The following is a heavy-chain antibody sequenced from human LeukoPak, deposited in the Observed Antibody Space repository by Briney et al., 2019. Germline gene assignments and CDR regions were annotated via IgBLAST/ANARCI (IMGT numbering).Heavy chain of an antibody. J-gene: IGHJ3*02. Sequence: GESLKISCKGSGYSFTSYWIGWVRQMLGKGLEWMGIIYPGDSDTRYSPSFQGQVTISADKSISTAYLQWSSLKASDTAMYYCAGKYYYDSSGYDAFDIWGQGTMVTVSS. CDR1: GYSFTSYW. CDR2: IYPGDSDT. V-gene: IGHV5-51*01. D-gene: IGHD3-22*01. CDR3: AGKYYYDSSGYDAFDI.